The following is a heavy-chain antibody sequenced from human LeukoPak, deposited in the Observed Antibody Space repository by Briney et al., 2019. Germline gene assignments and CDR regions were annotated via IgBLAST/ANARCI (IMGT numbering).Heavy chain of an antibody. V-gene: IGHV3-15*01. D-gene: IGHD1-1*01. J-gene: IGHJ6*02. Sequence: GGSLRLSCAASGFTFDNYGMSWVRQAPGKGLEWVGRIKSKTDGGTTDYAAPVKGRFTISRDDSKNTLYLQMNSLKTEDTAVYYCTGGTPTYYYYGMDVWGQGTTVTVSS. CDR1: GFTFDNYG. CDR2: IKSKTDGGTT. CDR3: TGGTPTYYYYGMDV.